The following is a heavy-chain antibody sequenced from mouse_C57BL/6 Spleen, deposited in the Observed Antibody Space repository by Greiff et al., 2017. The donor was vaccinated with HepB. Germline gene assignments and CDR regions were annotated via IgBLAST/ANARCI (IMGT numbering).Heavy chain of an antibody. D-gene: IGHD3-2*02. Sequence: VKLMESGPGLVQPSQSLSITCTVSGFSLTSYGVHWVRQSPGKGLEWLGVIWSGGSTDYNAAFISRLSISKDNSKSQVFFKMNSLQADDTAIYYCARGRTAQATGFAYWGQGTLVTVSA. J-gene: IGHJ3*01. V-gene: IGHV2-2*01. CDR2: IWSGGST. CDR1: GFSLTSYG. CDR3: ARGRTAQATGFAY.